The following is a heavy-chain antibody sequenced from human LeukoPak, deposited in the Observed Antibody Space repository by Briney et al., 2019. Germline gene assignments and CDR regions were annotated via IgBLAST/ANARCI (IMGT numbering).Heavy chain of an antibody. D-gene: IGHD6-13*01. CDR1: GFTFKSYG. CDR3: ARVSGYSGTWYVDY. Sequence: GGSLRLSCVASGFTFKSYGMHWVRQAPGKGLEWVAIIWYDGSNKYYADFVKGRFTTSRDNSKNTLYLQMNSLRADDTAVYYCARVSGYSGTWYVDYWGQGSLVTVSS. CDR2: IWYDGSNK. J-gene: IGHJ4*02. V-gene: IGHV3-33*01.